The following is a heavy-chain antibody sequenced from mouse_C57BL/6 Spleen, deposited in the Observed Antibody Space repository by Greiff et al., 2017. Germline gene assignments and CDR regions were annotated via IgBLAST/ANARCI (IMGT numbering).Heavy chain of an antibody. CDR1: GYTFTSYW. CDR2: IDPSDSYT. D-gene: IGHD2-2*01. CDR3: ARWRYGHDLGAMDV. J-gene: IGHJ4*01. V-gene: IGHV1-69*01. Sequence: QVQLQQPGAELVMPGASVKLSCKASGYTFTSYWMHWVKQRPGQGLEWIGEIDPSDSYTNYNQKFKGKSTLTVDKSSSTAYMQLSSLTSEDSAVYYCARWRYGHDLGAMDVWGQGTSVTVSS.